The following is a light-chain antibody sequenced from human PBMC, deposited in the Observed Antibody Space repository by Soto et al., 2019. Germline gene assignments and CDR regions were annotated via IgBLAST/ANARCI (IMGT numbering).Light chain of an antibody. J-gene: IGLJ2*01. V-gene: IGLV1-47*01. CDR1: SSNIGSNY. Sequence: QSVLTQPPSASGTPGQRVTISCSGSSSNIGSNYVYWYQQLPGTVPQLLIYRNNERPSGVPDRFSGSKSGTSASLAISGLRSEDEADYYGAAWDDSLSGVVFGGGTKLTVL. CDR3: AAWDDSLSGVV. CDR2: RNN.